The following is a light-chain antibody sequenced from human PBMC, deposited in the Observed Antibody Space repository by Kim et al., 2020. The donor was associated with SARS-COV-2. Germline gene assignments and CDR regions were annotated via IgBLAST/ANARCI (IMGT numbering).Light chain of an antibody. J-gene: IGKJ1*01. CDR2: AAS. CDR1: QDISNY. Sequence: ESVGDRVTISCLASQDISNYLAWYQQNPGKVPNLLIYAASALQLGVPSRFSGSGSGTDFTLTVTSLQPEDVATYYCQKYNSAAWTFGQGTKVDIK. V-gene: IGKV1-27*01. CDR3: QKYNSAAWT.